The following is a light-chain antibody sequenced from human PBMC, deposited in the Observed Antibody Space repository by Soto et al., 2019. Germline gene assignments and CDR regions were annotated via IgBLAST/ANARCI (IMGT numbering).Light chain of an antibody. CDR3: QQYGKGLFT. CDR1: QSVSSSY. J-gene: IGKJ3*01. V-gene: IGKV3-20*01. CDR2: GAS. Sequence: EIVLTQSPGTLSLSPGERATLSCRASQSVSSSYLAWYQQKPGQAPRLLIYGASSRATGIPDRFSGSGSGTDFTLTISRLEPEDFAGYYCQQYGKGLFTFGPGTKVDIK.